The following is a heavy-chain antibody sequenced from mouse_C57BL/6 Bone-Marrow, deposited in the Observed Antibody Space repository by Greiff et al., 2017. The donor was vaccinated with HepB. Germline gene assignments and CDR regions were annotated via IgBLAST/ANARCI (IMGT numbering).Heavy chain of an antibody. J-gene: IGHJ2*01. CDR3: ARGPYYGSSDGFDY. CDR2: ISYDGSN. D-gene: IGHD1-1*01. V-gene: IGHV3-6*01. Sequence: ESGPGLVKPSQSLSLTCSVTGYSITSGYYWNWIRQFPGNKLEWMGYISYDGSNNYNPSLKNRISITRDTSKNQFFLKLNSVTTEDTATYYCARGPYYGSSDGFDYWGQGTTLTVSS. CDR1: GYSITSGYY.